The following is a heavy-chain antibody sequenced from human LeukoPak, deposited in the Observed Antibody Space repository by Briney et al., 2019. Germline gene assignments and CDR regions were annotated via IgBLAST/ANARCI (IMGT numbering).Heavy chain of an antibody. D-gene: IGHD3-22*01. CDR1: GGSISSGSYY. J-gene: IGHJ4*02. Sequence: PSETLSLTCTVSGGSISSGSYYWSWIRQPAGKGLEWIGRIYTSGSTNYNPSLKSRVTISVDTSKNQFSLKLSSVTAADTAVYYCAREHLYYYDSSGYRVYWGQGILVTVSS. CDR2: IYTSGST. V-gene: IGHV4-61*02. CDR3: AREHLYYYDSSGYRVY.